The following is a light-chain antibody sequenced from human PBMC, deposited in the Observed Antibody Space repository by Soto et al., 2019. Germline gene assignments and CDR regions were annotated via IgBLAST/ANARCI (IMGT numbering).Light chain of an antibody. CDR1: QNITNN. J-gene: IGKJ5*01. CDR3: QQYYGLPPLT. Sequence: DIQMTQSPSSLSASIGDRVTITCQASQNITNNLSWYQQKPGKAPNLLIHHASNLAKGVTSRFSGSGYGTDFSFIITSLQREDLATYYCQQYYGLPPLTFGQGTRLEIK. CDR2: HAS. V-gene: IGKV1-33*01.